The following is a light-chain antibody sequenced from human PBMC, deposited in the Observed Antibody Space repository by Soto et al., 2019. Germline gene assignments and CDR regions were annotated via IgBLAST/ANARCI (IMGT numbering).Light chain of an antibody. CDR3: QQYNSYSPLT. V-gene: IGKV1-5*03. CDR1: QSISSW. J-gene: IGKJ4*01. Sequence: DIQMTQSPSTLSASVGDRVTITCRASQSISSWLAWYQQKPGKAPKLLIYKASSLESGVPSRFSGSGSGTEVTLTISSLQPDDFATYYCQQYNSYSPLTFGGGTKVEIK. CDR2: KAS.